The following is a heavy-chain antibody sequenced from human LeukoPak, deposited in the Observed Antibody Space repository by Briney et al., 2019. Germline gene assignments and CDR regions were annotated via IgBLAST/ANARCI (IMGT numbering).Heavy chain of an antibody. CDR3: ARHNLVTAGLIDY. J-gene: IGHJ4*02. CDR2: IYYSGST. D-gene: IGHD2-2*01. V-gene: IGHV4-59*08. Sequence: PSETLSLTCTVSGGSIDDYYWNWIRQPPGKGPEWIGYIYYSGSTNYNPSLKSRVTISLDTSRNQFSLKLSSMSAADTAVYYCARHNLVTAGLIDYWGQGTLVTVSS. CDR1: GGSIDDYY.